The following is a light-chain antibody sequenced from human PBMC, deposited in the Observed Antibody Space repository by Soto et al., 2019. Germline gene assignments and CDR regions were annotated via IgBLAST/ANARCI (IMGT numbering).Light chain of an antibody. CDR1: TSDVGGYDY. CDR3: TSYTSSSTWV. CDR2: EVS. V-gene: IGLV2-14*01. J-gene: IGLJ2*01. Sequence: QSVLTQPASVSGSPGQSITISCTGNTSDVGGYDYVSWYQHHPGKAPKLMIYEVSNRPSGVSNRFSGSKSDNTASLTISGLQAEDEADYCCTSYTSSSTWVFGGGTKVTVL.